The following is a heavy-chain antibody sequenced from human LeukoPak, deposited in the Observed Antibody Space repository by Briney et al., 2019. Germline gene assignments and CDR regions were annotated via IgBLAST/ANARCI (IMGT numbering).Heavy chain of an antibody. D-gene: IGHD2-15*01. J-gene: IGHJ4*02. CDR1: GGSISSSSYY. Sequence: PSETLPLTCTVSGGSISSSSYYWGWIRQPPGKGLEWIGSIYYSGSTYYNPSLKSRVTISVDTSKNQFSLKLSSVTAADTAVYYCARFPDCSGGSCRRVDWGQGTLVTVSS. CDR2: IYYSGST. CDR3: ARFPDCSGGSCRRVD. V-gene: IGHV4-39*07.